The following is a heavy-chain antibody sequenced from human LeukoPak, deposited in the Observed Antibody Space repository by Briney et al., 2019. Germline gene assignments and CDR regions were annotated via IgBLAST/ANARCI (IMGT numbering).Heavy chain of an antibody. J-gene: IGHJ4*02. V-gene: IGHV4-38-2*01. CDR3: ARHEYEDTAYFDY. CDR1: GYSISSGYY. Sequence: TSETLSLTXAVSGYSISSGYYWGWIRQPPGKGLEWIGSIYHSGSTYYNPSLKSRVTISVDTSKNQFSLKLSSVTAADTAVYYCARHEYEDTAYFDYWGQGTLVTVSS. D-gene: IGHD5-18*01. CDR2: IYHSGST.